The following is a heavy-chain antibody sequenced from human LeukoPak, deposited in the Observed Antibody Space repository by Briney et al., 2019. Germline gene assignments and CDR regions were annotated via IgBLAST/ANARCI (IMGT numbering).Heavy chain of an antibody. J-gene: IGHJ4*02. CDR3: ARDLSGYSGYDSDY. CDR2: ISSSSSTI. Sequence: GGSLRLSWAASGFTFSSYSMNWVRQAPGKGLEWVSYISSSSSTIYYADSVKGRFTISRDNSKNTLYLQMNSLRAEDTAVYYCARDLSGYSGYDSDYWGQGTLVTVSS. V-gene: IGHV3-48*01. D-gene: IGHD5-12*01. CDR1: GFTFSSYS.